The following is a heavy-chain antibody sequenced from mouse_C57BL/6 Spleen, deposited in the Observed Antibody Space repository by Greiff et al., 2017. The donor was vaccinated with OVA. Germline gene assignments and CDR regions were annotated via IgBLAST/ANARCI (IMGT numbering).Heavy chain of an antibody. V-gene: IGHV5-12*01. CDR2: ISNGGGST. Sequence: EVKLVESGGGLVQPGGSLKLSCAASGFTFSDYYMYWVRQTPEKRLEWVAYISNGGGSTYYPDTVKGRFTISRDNAKNTLYLQMSRLKSEDTAMYYCARPHYYGSSYYDMDYWGQGTSVTVSS. D-gene: IGHD1-1*01. CDR1: GFTFSDYY. CDR3: ARPHYYGSSYYDMDY. J-gene: IGHJ4*01.